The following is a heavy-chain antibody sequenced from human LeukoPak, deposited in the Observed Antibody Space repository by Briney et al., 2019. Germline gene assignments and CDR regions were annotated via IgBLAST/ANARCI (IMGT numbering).Heavy chain of an antibody. CDR3: ARACSGGSYYSENWFDP. D-gene: IGHD2-15*01. CDR2: INPNSGGT. Sequence: ASVKVSCKTSGYTFTDYYMHWVRQAPGQGLEWMGRINPNSGGTNYAQKFQGRVTMTRDTSISTVYMELSRLRSDDTAVYYCARACSGGSYYSENWFDPWGQGTLVPVSS. J-gene: IGHJ5*02. CDR1: GYTFTDYY. V-gene: IGHV1-2*06.